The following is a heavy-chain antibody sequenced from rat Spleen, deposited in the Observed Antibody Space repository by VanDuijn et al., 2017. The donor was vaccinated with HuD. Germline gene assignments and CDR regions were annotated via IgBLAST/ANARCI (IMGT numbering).Heavy chain of an antibody. V-gene: IGHV5-31*01. D-gene: IGHD1-11*01. Sequence: EVQLVESGGGLVQPGGSLKLSCVASGFTFNNYWMTWIRQAPGRGLEWVASITNASGRTYYSDFVKGRFTISRDNAKSTLYLQMDSLRSEDTATYYCARTYGGYSDYWGQGVMVTVSS. CDR1: GFTFNNYW. J-gene: IGHJ2*01. CDR2: ITNASGRT. CDR3: ARTYGGYSDY.